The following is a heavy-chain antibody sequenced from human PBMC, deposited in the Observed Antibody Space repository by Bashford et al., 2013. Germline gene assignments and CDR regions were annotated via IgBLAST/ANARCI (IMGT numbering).Heavy chain of an antibody. CDR3: ARDRITIFGVVIPSLMDV. V-gene: IGHV1-8*02. J-gene: IGHJ6*02. CDR1: GYTFTGYY. CDR2: MNPNSGDT. D-gene: IGHD3-3*01. Sequence: ASVKVSCKASGYTFTGYYINWVRQATGQGLEWMGWMNPNSGDTGYAQKVQGRVTMTRNTSITTAYMELSSLRDEDTAVYYCARDRITIFGVVIPSLMDVWGQGTTVTVSS.